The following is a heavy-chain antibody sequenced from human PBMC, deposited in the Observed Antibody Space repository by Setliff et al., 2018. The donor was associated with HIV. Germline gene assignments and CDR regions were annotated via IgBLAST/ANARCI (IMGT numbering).Heavy chain of an antibody. J-gene: IGHJ6*03. CDR2: THHSGST. Sequence: SETLSLTCAVSASSISSDYCWGWIRQPPGKGLEWIGSTHHSGSTYYNPSLKSRVTISVDTSKNQFSLKLSSVTAADTAVYYCARQGGYSGYGFYYYYYYMDVWGKGTTVTVSS. CDR3: ARQGGYSGYGFYYYYYYMDV. D-gene: IGHD5-12*01. V-gene: IGHV4-38-2*01. CDR1: ASSISSDYC.